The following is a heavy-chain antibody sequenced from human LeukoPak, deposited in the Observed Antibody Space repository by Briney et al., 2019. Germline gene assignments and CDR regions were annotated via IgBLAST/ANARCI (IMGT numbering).Heavy chain of an antibody. CDR1: GFTFSSYA. J-gene: IGHJ6*02. V-gene: IGHV3-23*01. Sequence: GGSLRLSCAASGFTFSSYAMNWVRQAPGKGLEWVSAISGSGGSTYYADSVKGRFTISRDNSKNTLYLQMNSLRAEDTAVYYCANPPRSESGKRGYSSGWYDGMDVWGQGTTVTVSS. D-gene: IGHD6-19*01. CDR2: ISGSGGST. CDR3: ANPPRSESGKRGYSSGWYDGMDV.